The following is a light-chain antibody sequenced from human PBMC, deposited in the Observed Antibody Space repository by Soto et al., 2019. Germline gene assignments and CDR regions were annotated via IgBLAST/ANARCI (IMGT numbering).Light chain of an antibody. V-gene: IGKV3-15*01. CDR2: GAS. J-gene: IGKJ1*01. CDR3: QQYNDWWT. Sequence: EVVMTQSPATLSVSPGERATLSCRASQSVRSNLSWYQQKPGQAPRLLIYGASTRASGIPARFSGRGSGTEFTLSISSLQSEDVAVYYCQQYNDWWTFGQGTKVEIK. CDR1: QSVRSN.